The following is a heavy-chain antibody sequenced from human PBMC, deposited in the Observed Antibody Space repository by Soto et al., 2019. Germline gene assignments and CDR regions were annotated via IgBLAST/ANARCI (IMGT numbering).Heavy chain of an antibody. D-gene: IGHD2-2*01. J-gene: IGHJ6*03. V-gene: IGHV3-48*01. CDR3: ARGDIVVVPAADYYYYYMDV. Sequence: GGSLRLSCAASGFTFSSYSMNWVRQAPGKGLEWVSYISSSSTIYYADSVKGRFTISRDNAKNSLYLQMNSLRAEDTAVYYCARGDIVVVPAADYYYYYMDVWGKGTTVTVSS. CDR1: GFTFSSYS. CDR2: ISSSSTI.